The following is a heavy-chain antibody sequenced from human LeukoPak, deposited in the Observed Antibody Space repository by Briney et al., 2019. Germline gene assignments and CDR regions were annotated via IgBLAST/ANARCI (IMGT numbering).Heavy chain of an antibody. J-gene: IGHJ3*02. Sequence: PSETTSLTFTVSGGSIRSYYSSWIRQPPGKGLEWIGYIYYSGGTNYNPSLKSRVTISVDTSKNQFSLKLSSVTAADTAVYYCASYEPYRLVAFDIWGQGTMVTVSS. CDR3: ASYEPYRLVAFDI. V-gene: IGHV4-59*01. CDR1: GGSIRSYY. D-gene: IGHD1-14*01. CDR2: IYYSGGT.